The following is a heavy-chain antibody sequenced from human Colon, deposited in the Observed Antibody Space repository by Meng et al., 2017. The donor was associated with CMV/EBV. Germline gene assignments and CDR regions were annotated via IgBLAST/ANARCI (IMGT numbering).Heavy chain of an antibody. D-gene: IGHD3-3*01. CDR2: IVIGSYNR. CDR3: AAVIRDNFWCDFYYGMDV. CDR1: GFTFTSSA. J-gene: IGHJ6*02. V-gene: IGHV1-58*01. Sequence: SVKVSCKASGFTFTSSAVQWVRQARGQPLEWIGWIVIGSYNREYAEKFQDRITLTRDMSTGTAYMELSGLSSEDTAIYYCAAVIRDNFWCDFYYGMDVWGQGTTVTVSS.